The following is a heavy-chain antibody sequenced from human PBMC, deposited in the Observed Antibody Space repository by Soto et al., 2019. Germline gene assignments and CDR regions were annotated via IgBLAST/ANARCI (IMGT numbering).Heavy chain of an antibody. CDR3: AKGAPVLRFLEWANDY. D-gene: IGHD3-3*01. J-gene: IGHJ4*02. Sequence: GGSLRLSCAASGFAFSSYAMSWVRQAPGKGLEWVSAISGSGGSTYYADSVKGRFTISRDNSKNTLYLQMNSLRAENTAVYYCAKGAPVLRFLEWANDYWGQGTLVTVSS. V-gene: IGHV3-23*01. CDR2: ISGSGGST. CDR1: GFAFSSYA.